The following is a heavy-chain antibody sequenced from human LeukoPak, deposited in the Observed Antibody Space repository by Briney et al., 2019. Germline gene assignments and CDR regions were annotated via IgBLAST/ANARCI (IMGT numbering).Heavy chain of an antibody. V-gene: IGHV3-23*01. CDR2: FTASGSGS. J-gene: IGHJ4*02. CDR1: GLTFSSYG. Sequence: TGGSLRLSCAASGLTFSSYGMSWVRQAPGKGLEWVSSFTASGSGSYYADSVRGRFTVSRDNSKNTVYLQMNSLRAEDTAVYYCAKGRVAGNGWTFNDFWGQGTLSPSPQ. D-gene: IGHD6-19*01. CDR3: AKGRVAGNGWTFNDF.